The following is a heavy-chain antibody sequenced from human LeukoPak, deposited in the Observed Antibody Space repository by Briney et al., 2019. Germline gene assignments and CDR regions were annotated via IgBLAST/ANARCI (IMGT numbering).Heavy chain of an antibody. D-gene: IGHD6-19*01. V-gene: IGHV3-30*18. CDR1: GFTFSSYG. J-gene: IGHJ6*02. Sequence: GGSLRLSCAASGFTFSSYGMHWVRQAPGKGLEWVAVISYDGSNKYYADSVKGRFTISRDNSKNTLYLQMNSLRAEDTAVYYCAKVWAVAGTYYYYGMDVWGQGTTATVSS. CDR2: ISYDGSNK. CDR3: AKVWAVAGTYYYYGMDV.